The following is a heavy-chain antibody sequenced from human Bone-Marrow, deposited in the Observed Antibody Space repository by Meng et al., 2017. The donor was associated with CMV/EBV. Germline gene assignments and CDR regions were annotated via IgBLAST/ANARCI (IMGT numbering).Heavy chain of an antibody. CDR2: IYYSGST. V-gene: IGHV4-39*01. CDR1: VGAITVSSYH. CDR3: ARHPQDYSNYYYFDY. Sequence: VGAITVSSYHWGWIRQTPGKGLEWIGSIYYSGSTYYNPSLKSRVTISVDTSKTQFSLKLPSVTAADTAVYYCARHPQDYSNYYYFDYWGQGTLVTVFS. D-gene: IGHD4-11*01. J-gene: IGHJ4*02.